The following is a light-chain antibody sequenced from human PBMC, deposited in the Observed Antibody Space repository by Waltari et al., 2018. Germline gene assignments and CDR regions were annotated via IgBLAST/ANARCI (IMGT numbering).Light chain of an antibody. CDR3: NSRDSSGNHLV. CDR1: SLRRYY. V-gene: IGLV3-19*01. J-gene: IGLJ1*01. CDR2: GKN. Sequence: SSELTQDPAVSVALGQTVRITCQGASLRRYYASWYQQKPGQAPVFVIYGKNKRPSGIPDRFSGSSSGDTVTLTITGAQAEDEADYYCNSRDSSGNHLVFGPGTKVTVL.